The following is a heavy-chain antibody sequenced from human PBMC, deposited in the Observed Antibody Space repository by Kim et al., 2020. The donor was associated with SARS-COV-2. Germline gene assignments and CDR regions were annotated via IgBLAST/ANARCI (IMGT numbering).Heavy chain of an antibody. Sequence: GGSLRLSCVASGFNFNVFGMHWVRQAPGKGLEWVATIGHDGSFEAYADSVKGRFTNSRDNSENALYLQMNSLRGEDTSIYYCARDLGMGSYFDYWGQGTLVTVSS. J-gene: IGHJ4*02. CDR2: IGHDGSFE. CDR1: GFNFNVFG. CDR3: ARDLGMGSYFDY. D-gene: IGHD3-10*01. V-gene: IGHV3-33*08.